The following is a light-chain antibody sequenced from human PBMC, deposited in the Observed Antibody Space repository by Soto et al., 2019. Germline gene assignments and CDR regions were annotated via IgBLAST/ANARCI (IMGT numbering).Light chain of an antibody. CDR3: QQCYSLPWT. CDR1: QSVLYSSNNKNY. V-gene: IGKV4-1*01. J-gene: IGKJ1*01. Sequence: DIVMTQSPDSLAVSLGERATINCKSSQSVLYSSNNKNYLAWYQQKPGQPPQLLISWASTRESGVPDRFSGSGSGTDFTLTITSLQAEDVAVYYYQQCYSLPWTFGQGTKVEIK. CDR2: WAS.